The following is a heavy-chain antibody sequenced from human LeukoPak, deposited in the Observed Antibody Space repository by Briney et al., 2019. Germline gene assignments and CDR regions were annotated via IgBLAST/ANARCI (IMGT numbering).Heavy chain of an antibody. CDR2: ISVINSGNT. Sequence: ASVKVSCKASGYTFTSYYMHWVRQAPGQGLEWMGWISVINSGNTRYAQNFQGRLTMTTDTSTTTAYMELRSLRSDDTAVYYCSREFPFCGADCFSGVFDIWGQGTMVTVS. J-gene: IGHJ3*02. D-gene: IGHD2-21*02. V-gene: IGHV1-18*04. CDR1: GYTFTSYY. CDR3: SREFPFCGADCFSGVFDI.